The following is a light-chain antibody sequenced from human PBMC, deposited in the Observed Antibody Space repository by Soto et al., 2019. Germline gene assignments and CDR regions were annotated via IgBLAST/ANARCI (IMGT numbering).Light chain of an antibody. J-gene: IGLJ2*01. CDR1: SSNIGTDYD. CDR2: RNT. CDR3: QSYDRSLSGAAV. V-gene: IGLV1-40*01. Sequence: QAVVTQPPSVSGAPGQRVTLSCTGSSSNIGTDYDVHWYQQLPGTAPKLLIYRNTNRPSGVPDRFSGSKSGTSASLAITGLQPEDEADYYCQSYDRSLSGAAVFGGGTKLTVL.